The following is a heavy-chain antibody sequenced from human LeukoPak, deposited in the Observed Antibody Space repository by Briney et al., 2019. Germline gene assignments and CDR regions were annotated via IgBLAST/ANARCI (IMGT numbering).Heavy chain of an antibody. Sequence: PGGSLRLSCSASGFTFNTYTMNWVREAPGKGLEWVSSISSSVNYIYYADSVKGRFTISRDNAKNSLYLQMNSLRAEDTGVYYCARVGTICVGDCYPSGYHMDVWGKGTTVTVSS. CDR2: ISSSVNYI. D-gene: IGHD2-21*02. J-gene: IGHJ6*03. V-gene: IGHV3-21*01. CDR1: GFTFNTYT. CDR3: ARVGTICVGDCYPSGYHMDV.